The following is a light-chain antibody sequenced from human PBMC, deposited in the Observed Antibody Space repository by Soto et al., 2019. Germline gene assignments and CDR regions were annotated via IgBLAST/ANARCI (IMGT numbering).Light chain of an antibody. CDR3: LLYMGGGNWE. Sequence: QTVVTQEPSFSVSPGGTVTLTCGLSSGSVSTSYYPTWYQQTPGQAPRTLIYNTNFRSSGVPDRFSGSILGNKGALTITGAQADDESDYYCLLYMGGGNWEFGGGTKLTVL. CDR1: SGSVSTSYY. V-gene: IGLV8-61*01. J-gene: IGLJ3*02. CDR2: NTN.